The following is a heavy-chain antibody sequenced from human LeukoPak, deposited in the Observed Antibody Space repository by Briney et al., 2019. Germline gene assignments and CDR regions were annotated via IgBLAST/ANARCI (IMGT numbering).Heavy chain of an antibody. D-gene: IGHD2-21*01. Sequence: GGSLRLSCAASGFTVSSNYISWVRQAPGKGLEWVSLIYTSGSTYYADSVKGRFTVSRDNSKNTLYLQMNSQRAEDTAVYYCAKLANAASDFDYWGQGTLVTVSS. V-gene: IGHV3-53*01. CDR2: IYTSGST. J-gene: IGHJ4*02. CDR3: AKLANAASDFDY. CDR1: GFTVSSNY.